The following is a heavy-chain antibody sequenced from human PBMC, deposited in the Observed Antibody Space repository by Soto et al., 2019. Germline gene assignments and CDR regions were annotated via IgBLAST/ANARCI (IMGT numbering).Heavy chain of an antibody. CDR2: INHSGST. J-gene: IGHJ1*01. CDR1: GGSFSGYY. CDR3: ARSGWYSSKYFQH. Sequence: QVQLQQCGAGLLKPSETLSLTCAVYGGSFSGYYWSWIRQPPGKVLEWIGEINHSGSTNYNPSLKSLVTISVDTSKNQFSLKLSSVTDADTAVYYCARSGWYSSKYFQHWGQGPLVTVSS. V-gene: IGHV4-34*01. D-gene: IGHD6-19*01.